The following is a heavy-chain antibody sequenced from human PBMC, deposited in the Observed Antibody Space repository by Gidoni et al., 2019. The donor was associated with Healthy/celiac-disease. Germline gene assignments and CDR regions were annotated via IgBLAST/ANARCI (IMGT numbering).Heavy chain of an antibody. V-gene: IGHV3-30*18. CDR1: GFTFSSYG. CDR2: ISYDGSNK. CDR3: AKDLGYSYGHAPWFDP. Sequence: QVQLVESGGGVVQPGRSLRLSCAACGFTFSSYGMHWVRQAPGKGLEWVAVISYDGSNKYYADSVKGRFTISRDNSKNTLYLQMNSLRAEDTAVYYCAKDLGYSYGHAPWFDPWGQGTLVTVSS. J-gene: IGHJ5*02. D-gene: IGHD5-18*01.